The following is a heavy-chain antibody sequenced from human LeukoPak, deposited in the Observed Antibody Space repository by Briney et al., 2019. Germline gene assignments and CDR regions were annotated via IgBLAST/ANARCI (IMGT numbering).Heavy chain of an antibody. CDR2: IYPGDSDT. J-gene: IGHJ3*02. CDR1: GSIFTSYW. Sequence: GESLQISCKGSGSIFTSYWIGWVRQLPGKGLEWMGIIYPGDSDTRYSPSFQGQVTISADKSISTAYLQWSSLKASDTAMYYCARRQYSDAFDIWGQGTMVTVSS. V-gene: IGHV5-51*01. D-gene: IGHD2-21*01. CDR3: ARRQYSDAFDI.